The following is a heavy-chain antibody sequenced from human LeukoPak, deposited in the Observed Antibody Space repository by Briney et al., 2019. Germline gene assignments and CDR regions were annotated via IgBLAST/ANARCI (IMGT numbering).Heavy chain of an antibody. CDR1: GFTISSYG. D-gene: IGHD5-18*01. Sequence: GGSMLLCWAASGFTISSYGRHWLRQAPGQGMEWVGVVWYDGSNKYYAASVKGRFTISRDNSKNTLYLQMNSLRAEDTAVYYCARDQIVDTAMVYYYYYGMDVWGKGTTVTVSS. CDR3: ARDQIVDTAMVYYYYYGMDV. J-gene: IGHJ6*04. CDR2: VWYDGSNK. V-gene: IGHV3-33*01.